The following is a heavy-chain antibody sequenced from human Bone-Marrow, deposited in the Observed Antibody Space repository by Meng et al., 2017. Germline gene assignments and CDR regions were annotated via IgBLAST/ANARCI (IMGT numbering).Heavy chain of an antibody. CDR1: GFTFSTYW. J-gene: IGHJ5*02. D-gene: IGHD3-3*01. CDR2: IYPSGDT. CDR3: ARGRDYDFWSGEIDR. V-gene: IGHV3-66*01. Sequence: EVQLVESGGGLVQPGGSLRLSCAASGFTFSTYWMHWVRQAPGKGLEWVSVIYPSGDTYFSDSVRGRFTVSRDNSKNRLFLQMNSLSPDDTAIYYCARGRDYDFWSGEIDRWGQGTLVTVSS.